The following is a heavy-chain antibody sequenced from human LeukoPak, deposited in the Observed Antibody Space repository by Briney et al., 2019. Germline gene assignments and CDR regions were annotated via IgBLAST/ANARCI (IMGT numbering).Heavy chain of an antibody. Sequence: SETLSLTCTVSGGSISSYYWSWIRQPPGKGLEWIGYIYYSGSTNYNPSLKSRVTISVDTSKNQFSLKLSSVTAADTAVYYCARVWRSSGWYGAFDIWGQGAMVTVSS. CDR3: ARVWRSSGWYGAFDI. CDR1: GGSISSYY. J-gene: IGHJ3*02. D-gene: IGHD6-19*01. V-gene: IGHV4-59*01. CDR2: IYYSGST.